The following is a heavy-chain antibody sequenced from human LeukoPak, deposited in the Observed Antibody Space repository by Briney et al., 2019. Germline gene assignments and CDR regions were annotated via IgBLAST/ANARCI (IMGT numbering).Heavy chain of an antibody. Sequence: PGGSLRLSCAASGFTFDDYAMHWVRQAPGKGLEWVSGISWNSGSIGYADSVKGRFTISRDNAKNSLYLQMNSLRAEDTALYYCAKDPSLRVVVAATHFGWFDPWGQGTLVTVSS. CDR3: AKDPSLRVVVAATHFGWFDP. CDR2: ISWNSGSI. V-gene: IGHV3-9*01. J-gene: IGHJ5*01. CDR1: GFTFDDYA. D-gene: IGHD2-15*01.